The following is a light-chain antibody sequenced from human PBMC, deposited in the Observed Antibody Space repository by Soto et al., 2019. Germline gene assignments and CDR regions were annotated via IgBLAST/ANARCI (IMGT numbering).Light chain of an antibody. V-gene: IGLV1-47*01. CDR1: SSNIGSNY. Sequence: QSVLTQPPSASGTPGQRVTISCSGSSSNIGSNYVYWYQQLPGTAPKLLIYRNNQRPSGVPDRFSGSKSGTSASLAISVLRSEDEADYYCAACDDSLSASYAFGTGTKLTLL. J-gene: IGLJ1*01. CDR2: RNN. CDR3: AACDDSLSASYA.